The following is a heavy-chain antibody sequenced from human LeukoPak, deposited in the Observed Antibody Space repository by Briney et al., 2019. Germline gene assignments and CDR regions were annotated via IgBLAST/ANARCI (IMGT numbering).Heavy chain of an antibody. CDR3: ARAHCSSTSCYLDYYDSSGDYYPGAFDI. CDR1: GGTFSSYA. Sequence: SVKVSCKASGGTFSSYAISWVRQAPGQGLEWMGGIIPIFGTANYAQKFQGRVTITADESTSTAYMELSSLRSEDTAVYYCARAHCSSTSCYLDYYDSSGDYYPGAFDIWGQGTMVTVSS. V-gene: IGHV1-69*01. CDR2: IIPIFGTA. J-gene: IGHJ3*02. D-gene: IGHD3-22*01.